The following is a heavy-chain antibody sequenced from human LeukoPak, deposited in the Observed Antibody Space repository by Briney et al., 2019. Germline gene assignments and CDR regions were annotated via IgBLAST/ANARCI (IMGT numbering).Heavy chain of an antibody. D-gene: IGHD2-21*02. Sequence: GGSLRLSCAASGFIFSNYAIHWVRQAPGKGLEYVSAISTNGGRTHYADSVKGRFTISRDNSKNTVNLQMGSLRAEDMAVYYCAKGKDTGGDWLDAFDIWGQGTMVTVSS. CDR3: AKGKDTGGDWLDAFDI. J-gene: IGHJ3*02. V-gene: IGHV3-64*02. CDR1: GFIFSNYA. CDR2: ISTNGGRT.